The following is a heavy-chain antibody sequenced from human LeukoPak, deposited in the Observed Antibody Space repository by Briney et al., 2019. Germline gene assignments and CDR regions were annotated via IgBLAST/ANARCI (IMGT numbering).Heavy chain of an antibody. J-gene: IGHJ4*02. Sequence: PGGSLRLSCAASRFTFSSYGMHWVRQAPGKGLEWVAFNRYDGSNKYYADSVKGRFTISRDNSKNTLYLQMNSLRAEDTAVYYCARRAGAYSHPYDYWGQGTLVTVSS. CDR3: ARRAGAYSHPYDY. CDR2: NRYDGSNK. CDR1: RFTFSSYG. V-gene: IGHV3-30*02. D-gene: IGHD4/OR15-4a*01.